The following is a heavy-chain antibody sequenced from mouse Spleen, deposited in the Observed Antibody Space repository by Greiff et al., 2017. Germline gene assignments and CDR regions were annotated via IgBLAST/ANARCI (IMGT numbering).Heavy chain of an antibody. J-gene: IGHJ2*01. V-gene: IGHV5-17*01. CDR3: ATLTGLDY. D-gene: IGHD4-1*01. CDR1: GFTFSDYG. Sequence: DVKLVESGGGLVKLGGSLKLSCAASGFTFSDYGMHWVRQAPEKGLEWVAYISSGSSTIYYADTVKGRFTISRDNAKNTLFLQMTSLRSEDTAMYYCATLTGLDYWGQGTTLTVSS. CDR2: ISSGSSTI.